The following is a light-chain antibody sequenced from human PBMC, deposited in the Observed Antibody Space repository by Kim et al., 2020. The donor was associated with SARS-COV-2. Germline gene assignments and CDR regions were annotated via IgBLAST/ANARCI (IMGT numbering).Light chain of an antibody. J-gene: IGKJ2*01. Sequence: DIQMTQSPSSLSASVGDRVTITCRASQSIVGYVNWYQQKPGKAPKPLIYVASSLQSGVPSRFGGSGSGTEFTLTISSLQPEDSATYYCQQSYTTPYTFGQGTKLEI. CDR2: VAS. CDR1: QSIVGY. CDR3: QQSYTTPYT. V-gene: IGKV1-39*01.